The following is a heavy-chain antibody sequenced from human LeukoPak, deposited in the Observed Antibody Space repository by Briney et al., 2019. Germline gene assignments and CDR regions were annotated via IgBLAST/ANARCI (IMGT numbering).Heavy chain of an antibody. CDR1: GFTFSNYA. Sequence: GGSLRLSCVASGFTFSNYAMNWVRQAPGKGLEWVSGINSLGGSTYYAETVKGRFTISRDNAKNSLYLQMNSLRAEDTAVYYCARSQDWFDPWGQGTLVTVSS. V-gene: IGHV3-23*01. CDR2: INSLGGST. J-gene: IGHJ5*02. D-gene: IGHD3-10*01. CDR3: ARSQDWFDP.